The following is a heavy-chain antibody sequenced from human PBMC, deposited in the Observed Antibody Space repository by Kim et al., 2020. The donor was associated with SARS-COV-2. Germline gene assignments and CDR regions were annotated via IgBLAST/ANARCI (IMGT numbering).Heavy chain of an antibody. J-gene: IGHJ6*02. D-gene: IGHD3-10*01. CDR3: ARHYASGTYPMDV. CDR2: IFYSGSI. CDR1: GGSISGYY. Sequence: SETLSLTCSVSGGSISGYYWSWIRQPPGKGLEYIGYIFYSGSINYNPSLKSRVTMSADTSKNQVSLKLSSVTAADTAVYYCARHYASGTYPMDVWGQGTT. V-gene: IGHV4-59*08.